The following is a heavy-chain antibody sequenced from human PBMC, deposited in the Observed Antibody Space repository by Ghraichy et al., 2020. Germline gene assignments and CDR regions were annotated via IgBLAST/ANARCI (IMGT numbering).Heavy chain of an antibody. CDR3: AREMGNYYGSGSMDV. J-gene: IGHJ6*02. D-gene: IGHD3-10*01. V-gene: IGHV1-46*01. CDR2: INPSGGST. CDR1: GYTFTSYY. Sequence: ASVKVSCKASGYTFTSYYMHWVRQAPGQGLEWMGIINPSGGSTSYAQKFQGRVTMTRDTSTSTVYMELSSLRSEDTAVYYCAREMGNYYGSGSMDVWGQGTTVTVSS.